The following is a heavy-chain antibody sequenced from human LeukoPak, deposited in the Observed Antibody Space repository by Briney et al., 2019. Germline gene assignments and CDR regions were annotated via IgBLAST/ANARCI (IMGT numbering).Heavy chain of an antibody. D-gene: IGHD4-23*01. CDR2: ISSGGGTI. CDR1: TFTFSSCQ. V-gene: IGHV3-48*03. J-gene: IGHJ3*02. Sequence: SGGSLRLSCAASTFTFSSCQMNWVRQAPGKGLEWVSYISSGGGTIYYGDSVRGRFTISRDNAKSSLYLQMSSLRAEDTAVYYCARSYAVVTVAFDIWGQGTMVTVSS. CDR3: ARSYAVVTVAFDI.